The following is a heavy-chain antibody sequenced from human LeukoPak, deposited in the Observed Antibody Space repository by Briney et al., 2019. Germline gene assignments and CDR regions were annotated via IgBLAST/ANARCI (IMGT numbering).Heavy chain of an antibody. Sequence: GGSLRLSCAASGFTFSDYAMHWVRQAPGKGLEWLTFIRYDGSNKYYADSLKGRFTISRDNSKNTLYLQMNSLRTEDTAVYYCAKEAFVYSGYYPLDYWGQGTLVTISS. CDR3: AKEAFVYSGYYPLDY. CDR2: IRYDGSNK. CDR1: GFTFSDYA. D-gene: IGHD3-22*01. V-gene: IGHV3-30*02. J-gene: IGHJ4*02.